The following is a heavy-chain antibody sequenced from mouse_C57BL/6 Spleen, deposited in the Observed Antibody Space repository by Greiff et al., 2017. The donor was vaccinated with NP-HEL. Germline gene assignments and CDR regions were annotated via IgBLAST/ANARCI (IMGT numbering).Heavy chain of an antibody. Sequence: EVKLQESGPGLVKPSQSLSLTCSVTGYSITSGYYWNWIRQFPGNKLEWMGYISYDGSNNYNPSLKNRISITRDTSKNQFFLKLNSVTTDDTATYYCAREDYDYSAWFAYWGQGTLVTVSA. V-gene: IGHV3-6*01. D-gene: IGHD2-4*01. CDR3: AREDYDYSAWFAY. CDR1: GYSITSGYY. CDR2: ISYDGSN. J-gene: IGHJ3*01.